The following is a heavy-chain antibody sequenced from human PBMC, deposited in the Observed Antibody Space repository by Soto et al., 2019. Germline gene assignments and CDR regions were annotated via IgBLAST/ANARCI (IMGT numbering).Heavy chain of an antibody. CDR1: GGSISSGRSY. D-gene: IGHD4-17*01. V-gene: IGHV4-39*01. J-gene: IGHJ4*02. Sequence: QLQLQESGPGLVKPSETLSLTCTVSGGSISSGRSYWGWIRQPPGKGLEWIGNIYYRGNTYYNPSLKSRVTISIDSSKTQFSLKLNSVTTADTAVYYCAAQDYGAKGYYFETWGQGTLVSVSS. CDR2: IYYRGNT. CDR3: AAQDYGAKGYYFET.